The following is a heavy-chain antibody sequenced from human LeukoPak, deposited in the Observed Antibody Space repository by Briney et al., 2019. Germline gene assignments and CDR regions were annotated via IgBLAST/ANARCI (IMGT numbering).Heavy chain of an antibody. CDR1: GFTFSRYW. J-gene: IGHJ3*01. V-gene: IGHV3-7*01. CDR3: ARDPGYNEFDV. CDR2: IKEDGSEK. Sequence: GGSLRLSCTASGFTFSRYWMSWVRQVPGKGPEFVANIKEDGSEKSYVDFVKGRFTISRDNVKNSVSLQMNSLRVEDTAVYCCARDPGYNEFDVWGQGIMVIVSS. D-gene: IGHD5-18*01.